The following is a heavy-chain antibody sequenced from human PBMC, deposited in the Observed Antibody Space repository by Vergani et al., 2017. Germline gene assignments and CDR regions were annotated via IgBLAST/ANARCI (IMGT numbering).Heavy chain of an antibody. D-gene: IGHD5-24*01. CDR1: GFTFSSHA. CDR2: IKNTGDST. V-gene: IGHV3-23*01. J-gene: IGHJ4*02. Sequence: EVQLLQSEGAVVQPGGSLSLSCVASGFTFSSHAMSWVRQGHGQGLEWCSSIKNTGDSTHYADSVKGRFTISRDNSKNTLYMQMNSLRVEDTAVYYCGRGSDNYNWGQGTLVTVSS. CDR3: GRGSDNYN.